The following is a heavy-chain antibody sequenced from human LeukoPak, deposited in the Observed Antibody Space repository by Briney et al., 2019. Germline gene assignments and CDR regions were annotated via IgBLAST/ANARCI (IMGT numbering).Heavy chain of an antibody. J-gene: IGHJ5*02. V-gene: IGHV1-2*02. Sequence: ASVKVSCKTSGYTFTGYYIHWVRQAPGQGLEWMGWINPNSGATNYAQGFQGRVTMTRDTSTSTAHMELSRLRSDDTAVYYCARGDCSVSGCHGGNWFDPWGQGTLVTVSS. CDR3: ARGDCSVSGCHGGNWFDP. D-gene: IGHD2-15*01. CDR1: GYTFTGYY. CDR2: INPNSGAT.